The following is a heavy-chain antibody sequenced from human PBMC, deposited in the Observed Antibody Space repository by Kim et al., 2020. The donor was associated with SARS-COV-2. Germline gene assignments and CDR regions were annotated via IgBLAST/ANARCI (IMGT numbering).Heavy chain of an antibody. D-gene: IGHD6-19*01. Sequence: AVQGRVTIYRDNSKNTLYRQMNSLRAEDTAVYYCARDSSGWYYYYGMDVWGQGTTVTVSS. CDR3: ARDSSGWYYYYGMDV. V-gene: IGHV3-53*01. J-gene: IGHJ6*02.